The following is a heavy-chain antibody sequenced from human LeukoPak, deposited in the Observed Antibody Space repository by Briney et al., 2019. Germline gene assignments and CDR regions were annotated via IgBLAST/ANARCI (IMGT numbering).Heavy chain of an antibody. CDR1: GFTVRLNY. J-gene: IGHJ3*02. CDR2: IYAGGDT. CDR3: ARAWDFVVGAFDI. Sequence: QTGGSLRLSCAASGFTVRLNYMTWVRQAPGKGLEWVSIIYAGGDTYYADSVRGRFTVSRDDSKNILYLEMNSLRGDDTGIYHCARAWDFVVGAFDIWGQGTVVTVSS. D-gene: IGHD2-15*01. V-gene: IGHV3-53*01.